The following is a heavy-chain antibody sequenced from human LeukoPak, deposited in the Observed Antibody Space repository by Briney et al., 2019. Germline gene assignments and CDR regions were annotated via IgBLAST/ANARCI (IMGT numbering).Heavy chain of an antibody. CDR1: GGSISSNSYY. D-gene: IGHD5-18*01. CDR2: IYYTGST. J-gene: IGHJ4*02. V-gene: IGHV4-39*01. Sequence: PSETLSLTCAVSGGSISSNSYYWGWIRQPPGKGLEWIGIIYYTGSTYYNPSLKSRVTISVDTSKNQFSLKLNSVTVADTAVYYCARRGYRYGFDYWGQGSLVTVSS. CDR3: ARRGYRYGFDY.